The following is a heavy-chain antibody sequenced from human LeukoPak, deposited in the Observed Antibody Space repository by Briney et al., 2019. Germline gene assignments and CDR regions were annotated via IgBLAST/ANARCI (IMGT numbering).Heavy chain of an antibody. CDR2: ISDDGGHK. D-gene: IGHD3-10*01. V-gene: IGHV3-30*18. CDR3: AKDAVRGVIISYFDS. J-gene: IGHJ4*02. CDR1: GFTFSSYA. Sequence: GGSLRLSCTPSGFTFSSYAIHWVRQGPGKGLEWVAGISDDGGHKFYADSVKGRFTISRDNSNNTLYLQMSSLRDDDTAVYYCAKDAVRGVIISYFDSWGQGTLVTVSS.